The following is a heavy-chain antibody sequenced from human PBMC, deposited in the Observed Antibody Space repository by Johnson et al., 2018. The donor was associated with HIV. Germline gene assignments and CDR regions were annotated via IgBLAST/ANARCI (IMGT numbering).Heavy chain of an antibody. CDR1: GFTFRSYA. D-gene: IGHD3-22*01. J-gene: IGHJ3*02. Sequence: QVQLLESGGGVVQPGKSLRPSCVASGFTFRSYAMHWVRQAPGKGLEWVTLISYDENNKLYADSVKGRFTISRDNSKNTLYLQMNSLRAEDTAVYFCARDGDYYDSNGGDAFDIWGQGTMVTVSS. CDR2: ISYDENNK. V-gene: IGHV3-30*04. CDR3: ARDGDYYDSNGGDAFDI.